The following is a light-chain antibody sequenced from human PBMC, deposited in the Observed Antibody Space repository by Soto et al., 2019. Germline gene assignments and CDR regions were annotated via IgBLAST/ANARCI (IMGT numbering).Light chain of an antibody. CDR3: GAYAGSYTYV. J-gene: IGLJ1*01. V-gene: IGLV2-8*01. Sequence: QSVLTQPPSASGSPGQSVTISCTGTSSDVGAYNYVSWYQQQPGKAPKLMIFEVSERPSGVPDRFSGSKSGNTASLTVSGLQAEDEADYYCGAYAGSYTYVFGTGTKVTVL. CDR1: SSDVGAYNY. CDR2: EVS.